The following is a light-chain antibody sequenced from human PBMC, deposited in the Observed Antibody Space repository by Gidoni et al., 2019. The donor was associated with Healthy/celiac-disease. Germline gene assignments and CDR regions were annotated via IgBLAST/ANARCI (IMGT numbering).Light chain of an antibody. Sequence: EIVSTHSPSTLSLSPGERATLSCGVSQCVSSSYLSWYQQKPALAPRLLLDDASSRATGIPDRFSSSGGGTDFTLTSSRLEDEDVAVYYCQQYGSSPLTFGGGTKVEIK. CDR3: QQYGSSPLT. CDR2: DAS. V-gene: IGKV3D-20*01. J-gene: IGKJ4*01. CDR1: QCVSSSY.